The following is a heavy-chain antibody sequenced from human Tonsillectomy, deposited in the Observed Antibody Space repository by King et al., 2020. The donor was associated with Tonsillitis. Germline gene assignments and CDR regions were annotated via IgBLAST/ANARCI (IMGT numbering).Heavy chain of an antibody. CDR3: AKGAVAGSFYNWFDP. CDR1: GFTFDDYA. CDR2: ISWNSGSI. V-gene: IGHV3-9*01. Sequence: VQLVESGGGLVQPGRSLRLSCAASGFTFDDYAMHWVRQAPGMGLEWVSGISWNSGSICYADSVKGRFTISRDNAKNSLYLQMNSLRAEDTALYYCAKGAVAGSFYNWFDPWGQGTLVTVSS. D-gene: IGHD6-19*01. J-gene: IGHJ5*02.